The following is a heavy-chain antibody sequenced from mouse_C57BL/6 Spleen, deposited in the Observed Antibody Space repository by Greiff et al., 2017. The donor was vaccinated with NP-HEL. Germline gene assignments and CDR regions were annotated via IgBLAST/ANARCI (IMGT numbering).Heavy chain of an antibody. J-gene: IGHJ3*01. V-gene: IGHV1-52*01. CDR1: GYTFTSYW. CDR3: ARSPITTVVPFAY. Sequence: VQLQQPGAELVRPGSSVKLSCKASGYTFTSYWMHWVKQRPIQGLEWIGNIDPSDSETHYNQKFKDKATLTVDKSSSTAYMQLSSLTSEDSAVYYCARSPITTVVPFAYWGQGTLVTVSA. CDR2: IDPSDSET. D-gene: IGHD1-1*01.